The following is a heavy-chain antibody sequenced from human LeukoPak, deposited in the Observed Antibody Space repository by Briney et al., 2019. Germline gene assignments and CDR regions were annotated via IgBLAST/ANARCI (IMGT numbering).Heavy chain of an antibody. D-gene: IGHD3-16*01. V-gene: IGHV1-2*02. CDR3: AKDAGGPWGSQLDF. Sequence: ASVKVSCKASGYSFTDFFMHWVRQAPGQGLEWMGCINPDTGGTHFAQQFQGRVTMTRDTSISTTYMELSSLTSDDTAVYYCAKDAGGPWGSQLDFWGQGSPVTVSS. J-gene: IGHJ4*02. CDR2: INPDTGGT. CDR1: GYSFTDFF.